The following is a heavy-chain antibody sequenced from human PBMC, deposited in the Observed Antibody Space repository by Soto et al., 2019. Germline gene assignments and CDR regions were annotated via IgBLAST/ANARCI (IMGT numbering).Heavy chain of an antibody. CDR3: ARAGRGGYDEAYYYYYGMDV. V-gene: IGHV5-51*01. D-gene: IGHD5-12*01. CDR1: GYSFTSYW. CDR2: IYPGDSDT. J-gene: IGHJ6*02. Sequence: GESLKISCKGSGYSFTSYWIGWVRQMPGKGLEWMGIIYPGDSDTRYSPSFQGQVTISADKSISTAYLQWSSLKASDTAMYYCARAGRGGYDEAYYYYYGMDVWGQGTTVTVSS.